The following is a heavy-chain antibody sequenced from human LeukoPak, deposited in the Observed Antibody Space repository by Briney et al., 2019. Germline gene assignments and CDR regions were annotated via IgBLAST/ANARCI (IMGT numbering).Heavy chain of an antibody. CDR1: GFTFSSYA. V-gene: IGHV3-23*01. D-gene: IGHD6-13*01. J-gene: IGHJ5*02. CDR3: AGESPVTATGRSWFDP. Sequence: GGSLRLSCAASGFTFSSYAMAWVRQAPGKGLEWVSTITGSNGYTYYADSVKGRFTISRDNSKNTLYLQMNSLRAEDTAIYYCAGESPVTATGRSWFDPRGQGTLVTVSS. CDR2: ITGSNGYT.